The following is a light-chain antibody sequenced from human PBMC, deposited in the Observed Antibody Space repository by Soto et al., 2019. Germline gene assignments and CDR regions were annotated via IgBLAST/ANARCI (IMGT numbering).Light chain of an antibody. CDR1: QSVSSY. J-gene: IGKJ1*01. CDR2: GAS. Sequence: EIVLTQSPPTLSLSPGERATLSCRASQSVSSYLAWYQQKPGQAPRLLIYGASNRATGIPARFSGSGSGTDFTLTISSLEPEDFAVYYCQQRSNWLTWTFGQGTKVDIK. V-gene: IGKV3-11*01. CDR3: QQRSNWLTWT.